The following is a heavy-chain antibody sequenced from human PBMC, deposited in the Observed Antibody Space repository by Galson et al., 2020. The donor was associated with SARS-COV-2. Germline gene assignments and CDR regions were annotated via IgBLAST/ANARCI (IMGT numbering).Heavy chain of an antibody. CDR2: TYYRSKWYN. J-gene: IGHJ4*02. CDR3: ASRKGGAFDI. D-gene: IGHD3-9*01. V-gene: IGHV6-1*01. CDR1: GDSVPSNSAA. Sequence: SQTLSLTCAISGDSVPSNSAAWNWIRQSPSSGLEWLGRTYYRSKWYNDYAVSVKSRITINPDTSKNQFSLQLNSVTPEDTAVYYCASRKGGAFDIWGQGTLVTVSS.